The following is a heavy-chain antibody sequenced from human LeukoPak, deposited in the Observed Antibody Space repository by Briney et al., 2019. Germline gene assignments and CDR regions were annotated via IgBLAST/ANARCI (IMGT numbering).Heavy chain of an antibody. J-gene: IGHJ6*02. CDR1: GFTFSSYW. V-gene: IGHV3-7*03. D-gene: IGHD6-19*01. CDR3: ARERWDIAVAGTGYYYYGMDV. CDR2: IKQDGSEK. Sequence: GGPLRLSCAASGFTFSSYWMSWVRQAPGKGLEWVANIKQDGSEKYYVDSVKGRFTISRDNAKNSLYLQMNSLRAEDTAVYYCARERWDIAVAGTGYYYYGMDVWGQGTTVTVSS.